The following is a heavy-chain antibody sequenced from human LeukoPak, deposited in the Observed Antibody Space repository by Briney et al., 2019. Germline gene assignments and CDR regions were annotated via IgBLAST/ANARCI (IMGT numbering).Heavy chain of an antibody. CDR1: GFTFSSYA. J-gene: IGHJ6*02. CDR3: AKGRVSSSWYFSQGYYYGMDV. D-gene: IGHD6-13*01. CDR2: ISGSGGST. Sequence: GGSLRLSCAASGFTFSSYAMSWVRQAPGKGLEWVSGISGSGGSTYYADSVKGRFTISRDNSKNTLYLQMNSLRAEDTAVYYCAKGRVSSSWYFSQGYYYGMDVWGQGTTVTVSS. V-gene: IGHV3-23*01.